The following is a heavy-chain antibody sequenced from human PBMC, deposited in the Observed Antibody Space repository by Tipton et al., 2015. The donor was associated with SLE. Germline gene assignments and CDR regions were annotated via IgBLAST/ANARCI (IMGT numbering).Heavy chain of an antibody. V-gene: IGHV3-7*01. CDR1: GFTFSTYW. CDR2: IKQDGSEK. J-gene: IGHJ3*01. Sequence: GSLRLSCAASGFTFSTYWVSWARQALATGLEWVATIKQDGSEKYYVDSVKGRFTISRDNAKKSLYLQMNSLRAEDTAVYYCARTQYLRFDVFNVWGQGTMVTVSS. D-gene: IGHD5-12*01. CDR3: ARTQYLRFDVFNV.